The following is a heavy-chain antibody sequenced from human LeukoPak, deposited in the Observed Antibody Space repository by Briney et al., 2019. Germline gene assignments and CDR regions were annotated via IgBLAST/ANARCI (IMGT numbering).Heavy chain of an antibody. CDR2: IKEDGSEK. CDR3: TRGRANSLFDC. D-gene: IGHD2-21*01. V-gene: IGHV3-7*01. Sequence: GGSLRLSCAASRFTFSSYWMSWVRRAPGKGLEWVANIKEDGSEKYYVDSVKGRFTVSRDNAQNSLFLQMNSLRAEDTAVYYCTRGRANSLFDCWGQGTLVTVSS. CDR1: RFTFSSYW. J-gene: IGHJ4*02.